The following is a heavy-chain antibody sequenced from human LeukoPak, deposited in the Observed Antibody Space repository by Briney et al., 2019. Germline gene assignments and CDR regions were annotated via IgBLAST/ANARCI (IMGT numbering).Heavy chain of an antibody. CDR3: ARGQPGDWGDLSYDYGGNPDDAFDI. Sequence: PSETLSLTCTVSGGSISSSSYYWGWIRQPPGKGLEWIGSIYYSGSTYYNPSLKSRVTISVDTSKNQFSLKLSSVTAADTAVYYCARGQPGDWGDLSYDYGGNPDDAFDIWGQGTMVTVSS. CDR1: GGSISSSSYY. V-gene: IGHV4-39*01. CDR2: IYYSGST. D-gene: IGHD4-23*01. J-gene: IGHJ3*02.